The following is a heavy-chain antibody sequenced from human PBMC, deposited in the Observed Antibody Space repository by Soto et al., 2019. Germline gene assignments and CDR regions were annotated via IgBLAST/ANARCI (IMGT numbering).Heavy chain of an antibody. D-gene: IGHD1-7*01. J-gene: IGHJ4*02. CDR1: GFTFSSYD. CDR3: ARGARVRKYNWNYVYYFDY. Sequence: PGGSLRLSCAASGFTFSSYDMHWVRQATGKGLERVSAIGTAGDTYYPGSVKGRFTISRENAKNSLYLQMNSLRAGDTAVYYCARGARVRKYNWNYVYYFDYWGQGTLVTVSS. CDR2: IGTAGDT. V-gene: IGHV3-13*01.